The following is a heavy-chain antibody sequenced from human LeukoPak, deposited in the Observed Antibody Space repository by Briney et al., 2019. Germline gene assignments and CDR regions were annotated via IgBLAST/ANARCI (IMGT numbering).Heavy chain of an antibody. CDR3: ARERYFAYYDSTGYYYYYMDV. D-gene: IGHD3-22*01. Sequence: SETLSLTCTVSGGSISSHYWSRIRQPPGKGLEWIGYIYYSGSTNYNPSLKSRVTISVDTSKNQFSLKLSSVTAADTAVYYCARERYFAYYDSTGYYYYYMDVWGKGTTVTVSS. CDR1: GGSISSHY. CDR2: IYYSGST. J-gene: IGHJ6*03. V-gene: IGHV4-59*11.